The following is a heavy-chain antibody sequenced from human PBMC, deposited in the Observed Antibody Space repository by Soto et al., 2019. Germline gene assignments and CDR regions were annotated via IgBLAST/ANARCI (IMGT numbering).Heavy chain of an antibody. CDR1: GFNVSSNY. Sequence: TGGSLRLSSAASGFNVSSNYMSWVRQAPGKGLEWVSVIYSGGSTYYADSVKGRFTISRDNSKNTLYLQMNSLRAEDTAVYYCAKGLYHYGSGSYYPLGLDYWGQGTLVTVSS. CDR2: IYSGGST. V-gene: IGHV3-66*01. CDR3: AKGLYHYGSGSYYPLGLDY. J-gene: IGHJ4*02. D-gene: IGHD3-10*01.